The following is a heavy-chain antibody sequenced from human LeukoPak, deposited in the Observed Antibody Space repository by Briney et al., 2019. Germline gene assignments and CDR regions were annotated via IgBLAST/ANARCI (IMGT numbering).Heavy chain of an antibody. V-gene: IGHV4-31*03. J-gene: IGHJ4*02. CDR3: ARSPTYYYDSSGYYLDS. CDR2: SYYSGST. D-gene: IGHD3-22*01. Sequence: SETLSLTCTVSGGSISSGGYYWSWIRQHPGKGLEWIGYSYYSGSTYYNPSLKSRVTISVDTSKNQFSLKLNSVTAADTAVYYCARSPTYYYDSSGYYLDSWGQGTLVTVSS. CDR1: GGSISSGGYY.